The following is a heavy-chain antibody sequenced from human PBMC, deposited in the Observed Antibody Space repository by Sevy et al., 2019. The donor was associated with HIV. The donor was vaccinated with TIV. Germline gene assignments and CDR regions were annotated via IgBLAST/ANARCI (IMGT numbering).Heavy chain of an antibody. V-gene: IGHV3-30*04. CDR2: ISHDEIHK. CDR3: ARDLPHLLPWELSRGSDF. D-gene: IGHD3-16*01. CDR1: GFTFSNYA. J-gene: IGHJ4*02. Sequence: GGSLRLSCTAYGFTFSNYAVHWVRQAPDKGLEWVAIISHDEIHKNFADSVRGRFSISRDTSKNTFDLQMNSLRPEDTAVYYCARDLPHLLPWELSRGSDFWGQGTLVTVSS.